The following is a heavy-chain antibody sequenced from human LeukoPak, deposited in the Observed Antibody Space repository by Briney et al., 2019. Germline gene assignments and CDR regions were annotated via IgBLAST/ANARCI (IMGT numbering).Heavy chain of an antibody. V-gene: IGHV1-2*02. CDR3: ARDLQTYYYDSSGYYMACSAFDI. J-gene: IGHJ3*02. CDR1: GYTFTGYY. Sequence: ASVKVSCKASGYTFTGYYMHWVRQAPGQGLEWMGWINPNSGGTNYAQKFQGRVTITRNTSISTAYMELSSLRSEDTAVYYCARDLQTYYYDSSGYYMACSAFDIWGQGTMVTVSS. CDR2: INPNSGGT. D-gene: IGHD3-22*01.